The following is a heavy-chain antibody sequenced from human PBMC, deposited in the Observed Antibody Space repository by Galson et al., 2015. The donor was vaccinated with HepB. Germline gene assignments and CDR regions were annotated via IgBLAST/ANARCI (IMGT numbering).Heavy chain of an antibody. D-gene: IGHD6-19*01. J-gene: IGHJ2*01. V-gene: IGHV3-9*01. CDR3: AKPPVAGNLGYFDL. CDR2: ISWNSGSI. CDR1: GFTFDDYA. Sequence: SLRLSCAASGFTFDDYAMHWVRQAPGKGLEWVSGISWNSGSIGYADSVEGRFTISRDNAKNSLYLQMNSLRAEDTALYYCAKPPVAGNLGYFDLWGRGTLVTVSS.